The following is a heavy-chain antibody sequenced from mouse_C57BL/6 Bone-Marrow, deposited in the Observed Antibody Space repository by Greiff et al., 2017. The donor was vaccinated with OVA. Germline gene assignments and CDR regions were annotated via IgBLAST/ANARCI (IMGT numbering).Heavy chain of an antibody. V-gene: IGHV7-3*01. Sequence: EVQLVESGGGLVQPGGSLSLSCAASGFTFTDYYMSWVRQPPGKALEWLGFIRNKANGYTTEYSASVKGRFTISSDNSQSILYLQMKARRAEDSATYYCARYKTGKEGAWFADWGKGTLVTVSA. CDR1: GFTFTDYY. CDR3: ARYKTGKEGAWFAD. J-gene: IGHJ3*01. CDR2: IRNKANGYTT.